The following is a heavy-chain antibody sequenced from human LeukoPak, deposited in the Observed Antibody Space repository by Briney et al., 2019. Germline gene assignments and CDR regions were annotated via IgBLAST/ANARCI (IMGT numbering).Heavy chain of an antibody. V-gene: IGHV4-34*01. CDR3: ARAPDSSFLQVAYKKRDYFDY. J-gene: IGHJ4*02. CDR2: INHSGST. CDR1: GGSFSGYY. D-gene: IGHD6-6*01. Sequence: SGTLSLTCAVYGGSFSGYYWSWIRQPPGKGLEWIGEINHSGSTNYNPSLKSRVTISVDTSKNQFSLKLSSVTAADTAVYYCARAPDSSFLQVAYKKRDYFDYWGQGTLVTVSS.